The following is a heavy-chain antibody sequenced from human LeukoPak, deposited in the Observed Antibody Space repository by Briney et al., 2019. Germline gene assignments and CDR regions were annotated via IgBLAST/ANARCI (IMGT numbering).Heavy chain of an antibody. Sequence: SETLSLTCTVSGGSISSYYWSWIRQPPGKGLEWIGNIFYSGSTYYAPSLKSRLTISVDTSKNQFSLKLTSVTAADTAVYYCARRIVGATNWFDPWGQGTLVTVSS. CDR3: ARRIVGATNWFDP. CDR2: IFYSGST. D-gene: IGHD1-26*01. V-gene: IGHV4-59*08. J-gene: IGHJ5*02. CDR1: GGSISSYY.